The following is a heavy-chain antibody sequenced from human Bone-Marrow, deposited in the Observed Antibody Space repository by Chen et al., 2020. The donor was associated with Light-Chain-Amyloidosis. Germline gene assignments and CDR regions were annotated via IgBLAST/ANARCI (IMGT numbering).Heavy chain of an antibody. CDR3: ARGLGEVPFDY. CDR2: TVPAFGAA. D-gene: IGHD1-26*01. V-gene: IGHV1-69*01. CDR1: GGPFRTYG. J-gene: IGHJ4*01. Sequence: QVQLVQSGPEAKKPGSSVKLSCKSSGGPFRTYGISWVRQAPGQGLQWMGGTVPAFGAAFYAQEFRGRATIIADESTTTVSLELSSLTSEDTAVYYCARGLGEVPFDYWGHGTLVIVSS.